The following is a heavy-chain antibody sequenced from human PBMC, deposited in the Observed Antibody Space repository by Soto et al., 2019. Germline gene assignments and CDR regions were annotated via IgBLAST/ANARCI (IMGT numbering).Heavy chain of an antibody. Sequence: SVKVSCKASGGRFGSYAMCWVRQAPGQGLEWLGGIIPIFGTANYAQKFQGRVTITADESTSTAYMELSSLRSEDTAVYYCARERKSSGWYHYYYYGMDVWGQGTTVPVSS. V-gene: IGHV1-69*01. J-gene: IGHJ6*02. CDR1: GGRFGSYA. CDR3: ARERKSSGWYHYYYYGMDV. CDR2: IIPIFGTA. D-gene: IGHD6-19*01.